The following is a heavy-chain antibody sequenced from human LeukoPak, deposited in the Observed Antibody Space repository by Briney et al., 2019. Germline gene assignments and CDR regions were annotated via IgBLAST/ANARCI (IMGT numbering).Heavy chain of an antibody. V-gene: IGHV1-2*06. Sequence: ASVKVSCKASGYTFTGYYMHWVRQAPGQGLEWMGRINPNSGGTNYAQKFQGRVTMPRDTSISTAYMELSRLRSDDTAVYYCARIMITFGGVIGTYSPDYYYYGMDVWGQGTTVTVSS. J-gene: IGHJ6*02. CDR2: INPNSGGT. D-gene: IGHD3-16*02. CDR3: ARIMITFGGVIGTYSPDYYYYGMDV. CDR1: GYTFTGYY.